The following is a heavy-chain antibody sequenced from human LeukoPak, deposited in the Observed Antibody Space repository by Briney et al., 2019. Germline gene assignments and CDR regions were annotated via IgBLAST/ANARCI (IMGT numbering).Heavy chain of an antibody. J-gene: IGHJ3*02. CDR3: ALSTVATEAFDI. CDR1: GYTFTAHH. D-gene: IGHD4-17*01. V-gene: IGHV1-2*02. CDR2: INPNSGGT. Sequence: ASVKVSCKASGYTFTAHHMYWVRRAPGQGLEWMGWINPNSGGTNFVQKFQGRVTMTRDTSISTAYMELSSLRSDDTAVYYCALSTVATEAFDIWGQGTMVTVSS.